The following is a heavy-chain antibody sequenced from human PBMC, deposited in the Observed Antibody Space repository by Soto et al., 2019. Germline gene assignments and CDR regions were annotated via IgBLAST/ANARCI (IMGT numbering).Heavy chain of an antibody. V-gene: IGHV3-23*01. CDR2: ISGSGGST. J-gene: IGHJ4*02. D-gene: IGHD6-6*01. Sequence: EVQLLESGGGLVQPGGSLRLSCAASGFTFSSYVMSWVRQAPGKGLEWVSAISGSGGSTYYADSVKGRFTISRDNSKNTLYLQMNSLRAEDTAVYYCAKFEQLADRGILDYWGQGTLVTVSS. CDR1: GFTFSSYV. CDR3: AKFEQLADRGILDY.